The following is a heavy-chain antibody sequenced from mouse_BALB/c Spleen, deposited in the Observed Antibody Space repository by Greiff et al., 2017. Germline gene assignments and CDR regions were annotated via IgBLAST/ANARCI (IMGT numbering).Heavy chain of an antibody. CDR1: GYTFTSSW. Sequence: VQLQQPGSVLVRPGASVKLSCKASGYTFTSSWMHWAKQRPGHGLEWIGEIHPNSGNTNSNAKFKGKPTLTVDSSSSTAYVDLSSLTSEDSAVYDGASDYYGSSPGVMEDGGEGTTVTVSA. CDR2: IHPNSGNT. J-gene: IGHJ4*01. V-gene: IGHV1S130*01. D-gene: IGHD1-1*01. CDR3: ASDYYGSSPGVMED.